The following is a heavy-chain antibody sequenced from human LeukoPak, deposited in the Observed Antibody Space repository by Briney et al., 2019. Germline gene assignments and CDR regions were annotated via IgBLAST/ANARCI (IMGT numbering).Heavy chain of an antibody. J-gene: IGHJ4*02. CDR1: GFTFSSYS. Sequence: GGSLRLSCAASGFTFSSYSMNWVRQAPGKGLEWVSSISSSSSYIYYADSVKGRFTISRDNAKNSLYLQMNSLRAEDTALYYCAKDRKSSGSFDYWGQGTLVTVSS. D-gene: IGHD6-19*01. CDR2: ISSSSSYI. CDR3: AKDRKSSGSFDY. V-gene: IGHV3-21*04.